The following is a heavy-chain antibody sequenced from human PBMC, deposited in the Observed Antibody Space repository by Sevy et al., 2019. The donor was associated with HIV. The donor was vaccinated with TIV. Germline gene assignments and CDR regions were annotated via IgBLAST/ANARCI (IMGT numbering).Heavy chain of an antibody. D-gene: IGHD3-3*01. CDR3: EGEKHRRVEGYYFDY. Sequence: SETLSLTCTVSGGSISSYYWSWIRQPAGKGLEWVGRIYTSGSTNYNNSLTSRVTMSVDTYKNQFSLKLRSVTAADTAVYYCEGEKHRRVEGYYFDYWGQGTLVTVSS. CDR1: GGSISSYY. J-gene: IGHJ4*02. CDR2: IYTSGST. V-gene: IGHV4-4*07.